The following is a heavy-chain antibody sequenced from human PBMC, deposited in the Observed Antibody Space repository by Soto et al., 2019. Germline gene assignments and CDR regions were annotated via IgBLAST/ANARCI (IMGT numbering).Heavy chain of an antibody. Sequence: QVQLVQSGAEVKKPGASVKVSCKASGYTFTSYGISWVRQAPGQGREWMGWISAYNGKTNYAQKLKGRVTMTTDTSTSTAYMELRSLRSDDTAVFYCARLTMAQDAFDIWGQGTMVTVSS. V-gene: IGHV1-18*01. D-gene: IGHD3-10*01. CDR2: ISAYNGKT. CDR3: ARLTMAQDAFDI. CDR1: GYTFTSYG. J-gene: IGHJ3*02.